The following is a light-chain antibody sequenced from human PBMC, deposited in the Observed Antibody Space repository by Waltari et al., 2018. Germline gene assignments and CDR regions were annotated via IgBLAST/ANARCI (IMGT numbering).Light chain of an antibody. V-gene: IGKV3-15*01. J-gene: IGKJ4*01. Sequence: EIVMTQSPATLPVSPGERGTLSCLASQSIMTNVAWYQQNPGQAPRLLIYDASTRATDTPARFSGSGSGTDFTLTISSLQSEDFAVYYGQQYHHWSTFGGGTKVEI. CDR3: QQYHHWST. CDR2: DAS. CDR1: QSIMTN.